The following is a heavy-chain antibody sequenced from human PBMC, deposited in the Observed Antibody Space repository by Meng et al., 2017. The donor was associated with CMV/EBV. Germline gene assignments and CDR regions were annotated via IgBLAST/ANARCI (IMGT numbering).Heavy chain of an antibody. CDR3: ARDYYDSSGYYDY. Sequence: GESLKISCAASGFTFSSYWMSWVRQAPGKGLEWVSYISSSSSTIYYADSVKGRFTISRDNAKNSLYLQMNSLRAEDTAVYYCARDYYDSSGYYDYWGQGTLVTVSS. V-gene: IGHV3-48*04. D-gene: IGHD3-22*01. CDR1: GFTFSSYW. CDR2: ISSSSSTI. J-gene: IGHJ4*02.